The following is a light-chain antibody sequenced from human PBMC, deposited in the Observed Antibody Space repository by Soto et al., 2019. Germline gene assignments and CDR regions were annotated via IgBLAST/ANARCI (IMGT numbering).Light chain of an antibody. V-gene: IGKV3-15*01. J-gene: IGKJ1*01. CDR3: QQDNNWPRT. CDR1: QSVSSN. CDR2: GAS. Sequence: EIVMTQSPATLSVSQGERATLSCRASQSVSSNLAWYQQKPGQAPRLLMYGASIRPTGTRAWFSGSGSGTEFNLISSSLQSEYCAVYYCQQDNNWPRTFGQGTKVE.